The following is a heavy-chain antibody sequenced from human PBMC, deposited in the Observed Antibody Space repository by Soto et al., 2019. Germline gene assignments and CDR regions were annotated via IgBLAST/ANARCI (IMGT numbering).Heavy chain of an antibody. CDR1: GFNFNNYD. V-gene: IGHV3-13*05. J-gene: IGHJ3*01. D-gene: IGHD1-26*01. CDR2: IGAAGDP. CDR3: DRGKGESFGPAVGDGFDF. Sequence: EVQLVESGGGLAQPGGSLSLSCTVSGFNFNNYDMYCVRQVAGKGLEWVSGIGAAGDPYYAASVKGRFTISREKDKNTLYLQLHSLTGGDTGIYYCDRGKGESFGPAVGDGFDFWGQGTTVTVS.